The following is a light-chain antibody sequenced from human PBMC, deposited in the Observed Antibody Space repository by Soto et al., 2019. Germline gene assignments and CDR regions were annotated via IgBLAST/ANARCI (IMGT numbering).Light chain of an antibody. Sequence: DIQITQSPSTLSASVGDRVTITCRASQSISSWLAWYQQKPGKAPKLLIYKASSLVSGVPSMFSGSGSGTEFSLTISSLQPDDFTTYECQQYNSYSPPYTFGQGTKLEIK. CDR3: QQYNSYSPPYT. CDR2: KAS. J-gene: IGKJ2*01. V-gene: IGKV1-5*03. CDR1: QSISSW.